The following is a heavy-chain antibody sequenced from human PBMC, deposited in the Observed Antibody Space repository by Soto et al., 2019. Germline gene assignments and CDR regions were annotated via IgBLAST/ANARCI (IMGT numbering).Heavy chain of an antibody. CDR3: AKQQMGVIRALDY. V-gene: IGHV3-23*01. J-gene: IGHJ4*02. CDR2: IRETGNT. D-gene: IGHD1-26*01. Sequence: EVQILQSGGGLEQPGVSLRLSCASSGFTFSNYAMSWIRQAPGKGLEWVSTIRETGNTYYADSVRGRFATSRDNSENTLYLQMSSLRAEDTAVYYCAKQQMGVIRALDYWGQGTLVTVSS. CDR1: GFTFSNYA.